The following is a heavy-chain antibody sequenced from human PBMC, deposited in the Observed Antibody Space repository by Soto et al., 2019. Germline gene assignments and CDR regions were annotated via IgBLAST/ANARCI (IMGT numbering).Heavy chain of an antibody. Sequence: SETLSLTCTVSGGSISSYYWSWIRQPPGKGLEWIGYIYYSGSTNYNPSLKSRVTISVDTSKNQFSLKLSSVTAADTAVYYCAXRXXFXSSGFEGGGMDVWGQGTTVTVSS. D-gene: IGHD3-22*01. CDR1: GGSISSYY. V-gene: IGHV4-59*01. J-gene: IGHJ6*02. CDR3: AXRXXFXSSGFEGGGMDV. CDR2: IYYSGST.